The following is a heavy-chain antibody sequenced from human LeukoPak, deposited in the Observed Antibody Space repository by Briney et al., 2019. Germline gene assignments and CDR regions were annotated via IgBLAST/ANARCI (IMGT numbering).Heavy chain of an antibody. V-gene: IGHV3-33*01. CDR3: ARDKSVTAAIDY. J-gene: IGHJ4*02. D-gene: IGHD6-13*01. CDR2: IWYDGSNK. Sequence: GGSLRLSCAASGFTSSSYGMHWVRQAPGKGLEWVAVIWYDGSNKYYADSVKGRFTISRDNSKNTLYLQMNSLRAEDTAVYYCARDKSVTAAIDYWGQGTLVTVSS. CDR1: GFTSSSYG.